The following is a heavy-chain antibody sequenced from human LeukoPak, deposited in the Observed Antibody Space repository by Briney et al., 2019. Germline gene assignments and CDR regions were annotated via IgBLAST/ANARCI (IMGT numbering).Heavy chain of an antibody. D-gene: IGHD1-1*01. CDR3: ARIGLTTGMLPDY. V-gene: IGHV3-23*01. CDR1: GFTVSSNY. Sequence: GGSLRLSCAASGFTVSSNYMSWVRQAPGKGLEWVSAIMHSGGSTYYADSVKGRFTISRDNSKNTLYLQMNSLRAADSALYYCARIGLTTGMLPDYWGQGTLVTVSS. CDR2: IMHSGGST. J-gene: IGHJ4*02.